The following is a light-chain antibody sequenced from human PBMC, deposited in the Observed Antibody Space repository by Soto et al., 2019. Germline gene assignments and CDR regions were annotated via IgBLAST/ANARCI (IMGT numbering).Light chain of an antibody. V-gene: IGLV2-23*02. CDR3: CSYGGSRAV. Sequence: QSALTQPASVSGSPGQSITISCTGTSSDVGSHNLVSWYQQHPGQAPKLMIYDVTKRPLGVSSRFSASKSGNSASLTIPGLQAEDEADYYCCSYGGSRAVFGGGTKLTVL. CDR1: SSDVGSHNL. J-gene: IGLJ7*01. CDR2: DVT.